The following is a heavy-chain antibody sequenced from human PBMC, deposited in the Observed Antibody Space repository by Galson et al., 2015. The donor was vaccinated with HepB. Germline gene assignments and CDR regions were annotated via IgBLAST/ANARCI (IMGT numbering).Heavy chain of an antibody. CDR1: GYTFTSYG. CDR3: ARVTYGDTPLDY. J-gene: IGHJ4*02. D-gene: IGHD4-17*01. Sequence: SVKVSCKASGYTFTSYGISWVRQAPGQGLEWMGWISAYNGNTNYAQKLQGRVTMTTDTSTSTAYIELRSLRSDDTAVYYCARVTYGDTPLDYWGQGTLVTVSS. CDR2: ISAYNGNT. V-gene: IGHV1-18*01.